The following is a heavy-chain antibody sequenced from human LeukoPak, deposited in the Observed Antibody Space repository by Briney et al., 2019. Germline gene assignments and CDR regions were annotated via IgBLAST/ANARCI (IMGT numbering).Heavy chain of an antibody. V-gene: IGHV1-46*01. CDR3: ARRGYTYGYPDY. CDR1: GYTFTGYY. J-gene: IGHJ4*02. D-gene: IGHD5-18*01. Sequence: ASVKVSCKTSGYTFTGYYVHWVRQAPGQGLEWMGIVNPSGGSTSYAQKFQGRVTMTRDTSTSTVYMELSSLRSEDTAVYYCARRGYTYGYPDYWGQGTLVTVSS. CDR2: VNPSGGST.